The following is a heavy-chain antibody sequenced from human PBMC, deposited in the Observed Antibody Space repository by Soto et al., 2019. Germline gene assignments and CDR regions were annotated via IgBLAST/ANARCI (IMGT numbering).Heavy chain of an antibody. J-gene: IGHJ4*02. Sequence: SETLSLTCTVSGGSLNSIDYSWGWVRQPPGKGLEWIGSIYYSGSTYYNPSLKSRVTVSVDTSNNQFSLKLSSVTAADTAVYYCARHKRSGTTGSPYFFDFWGQGGLVTVSS. CDR3: ARHKRSGTTGSPYFFDF. D-gene: IGHD1-7*01. V-gene: IGHV4-39*01. CDR2: IYYSGST. CDR1: GGSLNSIDYS.